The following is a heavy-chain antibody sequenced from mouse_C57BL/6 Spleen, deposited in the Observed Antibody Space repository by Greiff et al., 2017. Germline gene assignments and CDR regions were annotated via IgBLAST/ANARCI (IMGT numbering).Heavy chain of an antibody. V-gene: IGHV5-4*01. Sequence: EVQVVESGGGLVKPGGSLKLSCAASGFTFSSYAMSWVRQTPEKRLEWVATISDGCSYTYYPDNVQGRFTTSRDHAKTNLYLQMSHQKYVDTAMYYCARDRVITTIVGDYYAMDCWGQGTSVTVSS. J-gene: IGHJ4*01. CDR2: ISDGCSYT. CDR3: ARDRVITTIVGDYYAMDC. CDR1: GFTFSSYA. D-gene: IGHD1-1*01.